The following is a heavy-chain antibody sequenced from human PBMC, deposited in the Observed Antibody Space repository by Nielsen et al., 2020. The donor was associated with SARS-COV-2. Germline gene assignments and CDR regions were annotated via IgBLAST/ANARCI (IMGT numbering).Heavy chain of an antibody. CDR3: ATLPSLGEGDWYFDL. V-gene: IGHV3-11*01. CDR1: GFTFSDYY. Sequence: GGSLRLSCAVSGFTFSDYYMSWIRQAPGKGLEWVSSISGSGSIIYYADSMKGRFTISRDNANNSLFLQMNSLRAEDTAVYYCATLPSLGEGDWYFDLWGRGTLVTVSS. J-gene: IGHJ2*01. CDR2: ISGSGSII. D-gene: IGHD3-16*01.